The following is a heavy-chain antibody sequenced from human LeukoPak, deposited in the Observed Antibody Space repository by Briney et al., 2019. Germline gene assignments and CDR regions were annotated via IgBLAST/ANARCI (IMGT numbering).Heavy chain of an antibody. CDR2: IYHSGST. J-gene: IGHJ5*02. CDR1: GYSISSGYY. D-gene: IGHD4-11*01. CDR3: ARRSTVTTGRLFDP. Sequence: SETLSLTCTVSGYSISSGYYWGWIRQPPGKGLEWIGSIYHSGSTYYNPSLKSRVTISVDTSKNQFSLKLSSVTAADTAVYYCARRSTVTTGRLFDPWGQGTLVTVSS. V-gene: IGHV4-38-2*02.